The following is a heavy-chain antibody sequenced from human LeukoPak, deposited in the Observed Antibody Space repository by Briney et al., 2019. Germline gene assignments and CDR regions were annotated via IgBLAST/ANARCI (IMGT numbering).Heavy chain of an antibody. Sequence: GASVKVSCKVSGYTLTELSMHWVRQAPGKGLEWMGGFDREDGETIYAQKFQGRVTMTEDTSTDTAYMELSSLRSEDTAVYYCATDSDCSSTSCPSGSWFDPWGQGTLVTVSS. CDR1: GYTLTELS. CDR2: FDREDGET. V-gene: IGHV1-24*01. J-gene: IGHJ5*02. CDR3: ATDSDCSSTSCPSGSWFDP. D-gene: IGHD2-2*01.